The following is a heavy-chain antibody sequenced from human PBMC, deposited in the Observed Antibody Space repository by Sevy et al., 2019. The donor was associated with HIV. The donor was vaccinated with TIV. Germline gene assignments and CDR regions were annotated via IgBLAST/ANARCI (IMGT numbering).Heavy chain of an antibody. Sequence: SETLSLTCTVSGGSISSYYWSWIRQPPGKGLEWIGYIYYSGSTNYNPSLKSRVTISVDTSKNQVSLKLSSVTAADTAVYYCARANLIETGDGLRYYFDYWGQGTLVTVSS. D-gene: IGHD7-27*01. CDR3: ARANLIETGDGLRYYFDY. CDR2: IYYSGST. V-gene: IGHV4-59*01. J-gene: IGHJ4*02. CDR1: GGSISSYY.